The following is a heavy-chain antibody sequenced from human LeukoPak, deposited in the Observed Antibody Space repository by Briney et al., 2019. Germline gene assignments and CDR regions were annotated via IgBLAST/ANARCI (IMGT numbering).Heavy chain of an antibody. CDR3: ARHFRGRVRAFDI. V-gene: IGHV3-30*04. CDR2: ISYDGSNK. J-gene: IGHJ3*02. D-gene: IGHD3-3*02. Sequence: GGSLRLSCAASGFTFSSYAMHWVRQAPGKGLEWVAVISYDGSNKYYADSVKGRFTISRDNSKNTLYLQMNSLRAEDTAVYYCARHFRGRVRAFDIWGQGTMVTVSS. CDR1: GFTFSSYA.